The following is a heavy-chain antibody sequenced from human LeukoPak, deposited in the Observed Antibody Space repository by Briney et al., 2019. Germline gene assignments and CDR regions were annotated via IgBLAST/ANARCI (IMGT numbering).Heavy chain of an antibody. Sequence: PSETLSLTCTVSGGSISSYYWSWIRQPPGKGLEWIGYIYYSGSTNYNPSLKSRVTISVDTSKNQFSLKLSSVTAADTAVYYCARVLAVTDHYFDYWGQGTLVTVSS. CDR3: ARVLAVTDHYFDY. CDR2: IYYSGST. D-gene: IGHD2-8*02. CDR1: GGSISSYY. V-gene: IGHV4-59*01. J-gene: IGHJ4*02.